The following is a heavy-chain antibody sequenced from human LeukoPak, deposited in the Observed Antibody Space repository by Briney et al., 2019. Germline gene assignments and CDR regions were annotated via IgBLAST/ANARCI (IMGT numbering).Heavy chain of an antibody. CDR1: GYTFTIYY. CDR3: ARDYERIIMVRGVPLSPQTVFDP. Sequence: VASVKVSCKASGYTFTIYYIHWVRQAPGQGLEWMGLINPSGGSTNYAQKLQGRVTMTRDTSTSTAYMELSRLRSDDTAVYYCARDYERIIMVRGVPLSPQTVFDPWGQGTLVTVSS. V-gene: IGHV1-46*01. J-gene: IGHJ5*02. CDR2: INPSGGST. D-gene: IGHD3-10*01.